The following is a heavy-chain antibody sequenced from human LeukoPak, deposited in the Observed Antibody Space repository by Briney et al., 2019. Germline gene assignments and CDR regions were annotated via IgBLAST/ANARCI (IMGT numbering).Heavy chain of an antibody. CDR1: GFTVTNAW. V-gene: IGHV3-15*01. J-gene: IGHJ4*02. CDR3: TTDRGCIGGSCYNDY. Sequence: PGGSLRLSCAASGFTVTNAWMSWVRQAPGKGLEWVGRIKSKTDGETTDYAAPVKGRFTISRDDSKNTLYLQMNSLKTEDTAVYYCTTDRGCIGGSCYNDYWGQGTLVTVSS. CDR2: IKSKTDGETT. D-gene: IGHD2-15*01.